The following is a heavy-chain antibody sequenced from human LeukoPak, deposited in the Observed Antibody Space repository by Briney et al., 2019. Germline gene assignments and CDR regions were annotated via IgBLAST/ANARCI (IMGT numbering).Heavy chain of an antibody. CDR3: ASHPFATPFDY. D-gene: IGHD2-15*01. V-gene: IGHV4-59*08. CDR2: VYYSGDT. Sequence: SETLSLTCTVSGDSVSGVYWSWIRQPPGKGLEWIGYVYYSGDTNYNPSLKSRVTMSLDTSKNQVSLRLSSVTAADTAVYYCASHPFATPFDYWGRGTLLTVSS. J-gene: IGHJ4*02. CDR1: GDSVSGVY.